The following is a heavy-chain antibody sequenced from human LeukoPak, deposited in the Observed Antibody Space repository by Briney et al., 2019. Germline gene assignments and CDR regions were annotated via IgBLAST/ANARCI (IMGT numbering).Heavy chain of an antibody. D-gene: IGHD3-3*01. J-gene: IGHJ6*03. CDR3: ARARNDFWSGHFPNYYMDV. V-gene: IGHV4-38-2*02. CDR2: IYHSGST. CDR1: GYSISSGYY. Sequence: SETLSLTCTVSGYSISSGYYWGWIRPPPGKGLEWIGSIYHSGSTYYNPSLKRRVTISVDTSKNHFSLKLSSVTAADTAVYYCARARNDFWSGHFPNYYMDVWGKGTTVTVSS.